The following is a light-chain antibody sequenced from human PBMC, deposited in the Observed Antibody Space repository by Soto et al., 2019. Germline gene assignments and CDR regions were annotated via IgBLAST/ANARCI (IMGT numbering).Light chain of an antibody. V-gene: IGLV1-40*01. Sequence: QSVLTQPPSVSGAPGQRVTISCTGSSSNIGAGYDVHWYKQLPGTAPKLLIYGNSNRPSGVPDRFSGSKSGTSASLAITGLQADDEADDYCQSYDSSLSGVVFGGGTKLTVL. CDR1: SSNIGAGYD. CDR2: GNS. J-gene: IGLJ2*01. CDR3: QSYDSSLSGVV.